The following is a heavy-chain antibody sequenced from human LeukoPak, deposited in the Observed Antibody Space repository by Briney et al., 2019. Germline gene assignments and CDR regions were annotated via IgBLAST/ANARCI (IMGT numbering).Heavy chain of an antibody. D-gene: IGHD3-22*01. Sequence: SETLSLTCAVYGGSFSGYYWSWIRQPPGKGLEWIGEINHSGSTNYNPSLKSRVTISVDTSKNQFSLKLSSVTAADTAVYYCARHKTYYDSSGYSRWSVNDAFDIWAKGQWSPSLQ. CDR2: INHSGST. CDR3: ARHKTYYDSSGYSRWSVNDAFDI. J-gene: IGHJ3*02. V-gene: IGHV4-34*01. CDR1: GGSFSGYY.